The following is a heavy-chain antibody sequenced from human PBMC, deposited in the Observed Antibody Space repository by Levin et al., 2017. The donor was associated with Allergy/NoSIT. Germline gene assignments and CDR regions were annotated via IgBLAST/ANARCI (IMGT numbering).Heavy chain of an antibody. Sequence: SQTLSLTCNVSGGSIGNYYWNWIRQPPGKGLEWIGYIFHTGTTYYSPSLKSRVTISVDTSKNQFSLKLTSVTAADTAVYYCARDNYFDSSGSYRLDYWGQGTLVTVSS. CDR2: IFHTGTT. V-gene: IGHV4-59*01. CDR1: GGSIGNYY. D-gene: IGHD3-22*01. CDR3: ARDNYFDSSGSYRLDY. J-gene: IGHJ4*02.